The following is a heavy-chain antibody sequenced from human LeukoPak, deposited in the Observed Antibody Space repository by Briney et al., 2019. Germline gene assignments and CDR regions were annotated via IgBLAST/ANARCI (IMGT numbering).Heavy chain of an antibody. CDR3: AKDDYRYVDY. CDR2: IGNDGNNK. D-gene: IGHD3-16*02. V-gene: IGHV3-30*02. CDR1: GFTFSSYG. J-gene: IGHJ4*02. Sequence: PGGSLRLSCAASGFTFSSYGIHWARQAPGKGLEWVAFIGNDGNNKKFGDPVKGRFTISRDNSKSTVYLQMNSLRVEDTAVYYCAKDDYRYVDYWGQGTLVTVSS.